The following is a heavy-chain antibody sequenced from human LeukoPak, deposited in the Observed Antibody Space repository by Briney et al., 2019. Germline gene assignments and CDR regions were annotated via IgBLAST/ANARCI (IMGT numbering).Heavy chain of an antibody. J-gene: IGHJ4*02. CDR2: ISYDGGNK. CDR3: AREVRGLDY. Sequence: GRSLRLSCAASGFTFSSYAMHWVRQAPGKGLEWVAIISYDGGNKYYADSVKGRFTISRDNSKNTLYLQMNSLGGEDTAVYYCAREVRGLDYWGQGTLVTVSS. V-gene: IGHV3-30*01. CDR1: GFTFSSYA. D-gene: IGHD2-15*01.